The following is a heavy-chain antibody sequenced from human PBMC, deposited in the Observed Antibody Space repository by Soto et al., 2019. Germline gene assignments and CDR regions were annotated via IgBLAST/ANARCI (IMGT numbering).Heavy chain of an antibody. V-gene: IGHV4-59*08. CDR2: IYYSGST. D-gene: IGHD3-9*01. J-gene: IGHJ6*03. CDR3: ARLYYDILTGYYYYMDV. CDR1: GGSISSYY. Sequence: SETLSLTCTVSGGSISSYYWSWIRQPPGKGLEWIGYIYYSGSTNYNPSLKSRVTISVDTSKNHFSLKLSSVTAADTAVYFCARLYYDILTGYYYYMDVWGKGTTVTVSS.